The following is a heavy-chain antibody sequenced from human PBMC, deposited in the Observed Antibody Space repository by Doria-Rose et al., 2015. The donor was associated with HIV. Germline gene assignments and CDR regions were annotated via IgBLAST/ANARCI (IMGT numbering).Heavy chain of an antibody. CDR1: GVSLSSPGMG. V-gene: IGHV2-26*01. D-gene: IGHD6-13*01. J-gene: IGHJ4*02. CDR3: ARIKSSRWYHKYYFDF. Sequence: SGPVLVKPTETLTLTCTVSGVSLSSPGMGVSWIRQPPGKALEWLANIFSDDERSYKTSLKSRLNISRGTAKSQVVITMTDMDRVDTATYYCARIKSSRWYHKYYFDFWGQGTLVIVSA. CDR2: IFSDDER.